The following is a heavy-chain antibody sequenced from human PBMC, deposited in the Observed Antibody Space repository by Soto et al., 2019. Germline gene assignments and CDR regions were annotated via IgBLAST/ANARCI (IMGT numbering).Heavy chain of an antibody. CDR3: ARDEVLRFLEWFSPYYYYYYGMDV. J-gene: IGHJ6*02. D-gene: IGHD3-3*01. Sequence: ASVKVSCKASGYTFTSYYMHWVRQAPGQGLEWMGIINPSGGSTSYAQKFQGRVTMTRDTSTSTVYMELSSLRSEDTAVYYCARDEVLRFLEWFSPYYYYYYGMDVWGQGTTVTSP. CDR2: INPSGGST. V-gene: IGHV1-46*01. CDR1: GYTFTSYY.